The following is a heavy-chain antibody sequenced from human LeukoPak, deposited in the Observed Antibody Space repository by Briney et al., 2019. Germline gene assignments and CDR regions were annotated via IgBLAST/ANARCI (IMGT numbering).Heavy chain of an antibody. Sequence: RSGGPLRLSCAASGFTFDDYAMHWVRQAPGKGLEWVSLISGDGGSTYYADSVKGRFTISRDNSKNSLYLQMNSLRTEDTALYYCAKDMWRFGELDYDYWGQGTLVTVSS. D-gene: IGHD3-10*01. CDR3: AKDMWRFGELDYDY. CDR2: ISGDGGST. V-gene: IGHV3-43*02. CDR1: GFTFDDYA. J-gene: IGHJ4*02.